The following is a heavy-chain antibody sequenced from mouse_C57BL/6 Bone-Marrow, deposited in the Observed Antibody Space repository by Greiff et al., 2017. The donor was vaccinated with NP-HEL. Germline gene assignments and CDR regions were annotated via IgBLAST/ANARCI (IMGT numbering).Heavy chain of an antibody. V-gene: IGHV1-50*01. CDR2: IDPSDSYT. Sequence: QVQLQQPGAELVKPGASVKLSCKASGYTFTSYWMQWVKQRPGQGLEWIGEIDPSDSYTNYNQKVKGKATVTVDTSSSTAYMQLSSLTSEDSAVYYCARSDDGYWYFDVWGTGTTVTVSS. CDR3: ARSDDGYWYFDV. J-gene: IGHJ1*03. CDR1: GYTFTSYW. D-gene: IGHD2-3*01.